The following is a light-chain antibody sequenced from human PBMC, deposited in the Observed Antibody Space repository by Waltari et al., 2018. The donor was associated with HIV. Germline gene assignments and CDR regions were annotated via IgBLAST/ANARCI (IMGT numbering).Light chain of an antibody. V-gene: IGKV2-28*01. CDR1: ESLRHSNGRNY. CDR2: LAS. J-gene: IGKJ2*01. CDR3: LQNIRAPFA. Sequence: DVLATQFPLSLTVSPGESASISCRATESLRHSNGRNYLDWYFQRPGHTPRLLIYLASNRASGVPDRFVGGGSGTEFTVRITRVEAADVGIYFCLQNIRAPFAFGQGT.